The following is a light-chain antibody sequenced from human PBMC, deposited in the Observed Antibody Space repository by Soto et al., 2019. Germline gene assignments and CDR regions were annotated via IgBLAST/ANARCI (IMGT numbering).Light chain of an antibody. CDR1: KTVSSS. CDR2: EVS. V-gene: IGKV3-11*01. J-gene: IGKJ4*01. CDR3: QQHINWPLT. Sequence: IAFTQSAVTLSLSPVEIATLSGRASKTVSSSLAWYQQKPGQAPRLLIYEVSNRATGIPARFSGSGSGADFTLTISSLEPGDFALYYCQQHINWPLTFGGGTKV.